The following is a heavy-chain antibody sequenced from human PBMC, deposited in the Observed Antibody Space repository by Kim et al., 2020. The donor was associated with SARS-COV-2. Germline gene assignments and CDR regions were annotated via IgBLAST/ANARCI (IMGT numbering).Heavy chain of an antibody. J-gene: IGHJ6*02. CDR1: GYSFTSYW. V-gene: IGHV5-51*01. CDR3: ARQTWEWFGEGSSYGMDV. Sequence: GESLKISCKGSGYSFTSYWIGWVRQMPGKGLEWMGIIYPGDSDTRYSLSFQGQVTISADKSISTASLQWSSLKASDTAMYYCARQTWEWFGEGSSYGMDVWSQGTTVTVSS. D-gene: IGHD3-10*01. CDR2: IYPGDSDT.